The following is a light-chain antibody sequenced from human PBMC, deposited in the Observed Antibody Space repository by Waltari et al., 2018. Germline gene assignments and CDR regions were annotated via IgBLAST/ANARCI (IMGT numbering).Light chain of an antibody. CDR1: LSILHSSENKNY. CDR3: QQYYSTPFT. V-gene: IGKV4-1*01. Sequence: VSLGERATINCKSSLSILHSSENKNYLGWYQQKSGQSPKLLIYGASTRESGVPDRFSGSGSGTDFTLTISSLQAEDVAVYYCQQYYSTPFTFGPGTKVDI. J-gene: IGKJ3*01. CDR2: GAS.